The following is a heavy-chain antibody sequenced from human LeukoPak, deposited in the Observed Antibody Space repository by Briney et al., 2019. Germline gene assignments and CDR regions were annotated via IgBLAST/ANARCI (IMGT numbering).Heavy chain of an antibody. CDR1: GFTFSSYA. CDR2: ISGSGGST. Sequence: GGSLRLSCAASGFTFSSYAMSWVRQAPGKGLEWVSAISGSGGSTYCADSVKGRFTISRDNSKNTLYLQMNSLRAEDTAVYYCAKLPTYYYDSSGHFDIWGQGTMVTVSS. J-gene: IGHJ3*02. CDR3: AKLPTYYYDSSGHFDI. D-gene: IGHD3-22*01. V-gene: IGHV3-23*01.